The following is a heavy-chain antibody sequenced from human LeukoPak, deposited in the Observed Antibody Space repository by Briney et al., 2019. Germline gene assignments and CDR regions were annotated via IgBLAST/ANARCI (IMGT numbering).Heavy chain of an antibody. CDR3: ARDSTPLEYSSGYYPDAFDI. CDR1: GFTFSDYY. CDR2: ISSSGSTI. D-gene: IGHD3-22*01. V-gene: IGHV3-11*01. J-gene: IGHJ3*02. Sequence: GGSLRLSCAAFGFTFSDYYMSWIRQAPGKGLEWVSYISSSGSTIYYADSVKGRFTISRDNAKNSPYLQMNSLRAEDTAVYYCARDSTPLEYSSGYYPDAFDIWGQGTMVTVSS.